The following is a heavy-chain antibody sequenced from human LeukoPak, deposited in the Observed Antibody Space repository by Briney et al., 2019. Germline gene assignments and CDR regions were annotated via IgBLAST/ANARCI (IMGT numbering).Heavy chain of an antibody. V-gene: IGHV3-7*01. CDR1: GFTLSSYW. CDR2: IKQDGSEK. CDR3: AREVVVDATGSYYYGMDV. D-gene: IGHD2-15*01. Sequence: PGGSLRLSCAASGFTLSSYWMTWVRQAPGKGLEWVANIKQDGSEKYYVDSVKGRFTISRDNAKNSLYLQMNSLRAEDTAVYYCAREVVVDATGSYYYGMDVWGQGTTVTVSS. J-gene: IGHJ6*02.